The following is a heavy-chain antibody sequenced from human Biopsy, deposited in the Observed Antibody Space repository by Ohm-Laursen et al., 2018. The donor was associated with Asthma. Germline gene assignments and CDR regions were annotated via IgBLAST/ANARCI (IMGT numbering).Heavy chain of an antibody. Sequence: SLRLSCAAAVFTDSDYHMSWIRPTAGWAMEWISYIGSRITDAINYAHSVKGRFTISRDKAKNSGFQQMNSQKTEDTGVYYCAREVKMPSWGRGTLVTVAS. CDR2: IGSRITDAI. V-gene: IGHV3-11*01. CDR1: VFTDSDYH. J-gene: IGHJ5*02. CDR3: AREVKMPS. D-gene: IGHD2-2*01.